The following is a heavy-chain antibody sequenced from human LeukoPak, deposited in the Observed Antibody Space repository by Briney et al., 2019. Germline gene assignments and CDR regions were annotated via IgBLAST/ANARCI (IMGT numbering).Heavy chain of an antibody. Sequence: PGGSLRLSCAASGFTFSSNAMSWVRQAPGKGLEWVSGISGSGDSTYYADSVKGRFTISRDNSKHTLYLQMNSLRAEDTAVYYCAKDLEDDYLGYWGQGTLVTVSS. CDR3: AKDLEDDYLGY. D-gene: IGHD5-24*01. J-gene: IGHJ4*02. CDR1: GFTFSSNA. V-gene: IGHV3-23*01. CDR2: ISGSGDST.